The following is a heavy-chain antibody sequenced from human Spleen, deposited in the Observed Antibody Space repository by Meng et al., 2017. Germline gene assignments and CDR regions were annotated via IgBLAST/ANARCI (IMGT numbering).Heavy chain of an antibody. D-gene: IGHD2-2*01. CDR1: GYNFPDYY. CDR3: TGDGYLDCSRTNCFDY. J-gene: IGHJ4*02. Sequence: ASVKVSCKPSGYNFPDYYIHWLRQAPGQGLEWMGWIDTKTGNPTYAQGFRGRLVFSLDTSVSTTYLEISGLKADDTAVYYCTGDGYLDCSRTNCFDYWGQGTLVTVSS. CDR2: IDTKTGNP. V-gene: IGHV7-4-1*02.